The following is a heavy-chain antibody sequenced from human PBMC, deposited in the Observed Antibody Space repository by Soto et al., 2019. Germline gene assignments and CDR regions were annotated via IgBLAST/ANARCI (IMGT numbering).Heavy chain of an antibody. J-gene: IGHJ6*01. CDR1: GGSISSGEYY. D-gene: IGHD2-8*01. Sequence: SETLSLTCTVSGGSISSGEYYWSWIRQPPGEGLEWIGNIYYSGTTYNNPSLKSRVTISVDTSNNQFSLKLSSVTAADTAVYYCARDGGFCTNGECSVYYCVVLAVRGQGTTVIVSS. CDR2: IYYSGTT. CDR3: ARDGGFCTNGECSVYYCVVLAV. V-gene: IGHV4-30-4*01.